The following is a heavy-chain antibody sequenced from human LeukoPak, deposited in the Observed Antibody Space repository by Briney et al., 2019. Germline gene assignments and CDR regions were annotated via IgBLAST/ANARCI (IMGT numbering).Heavy chain of an antibody. CDR3: ARVQCSGGSCPVDWLDP. CDR2: ISSSSSYT. D-gene: IGHD2-15*01. CDR1: GFTFSDYY. Sequence: GGSLRLSCAASGFTFSDYYMSWIRQAPGKGLEWVSYISSSSSYTNYADSVKGRFTISRDNAKNSLYLQMNSLRAEDTAVYYCARVQCSGGSCPVDWLDPWGQGTLVTVSS. V-gene: IGHV3-11*06. J-gene: IGHJ5*02.